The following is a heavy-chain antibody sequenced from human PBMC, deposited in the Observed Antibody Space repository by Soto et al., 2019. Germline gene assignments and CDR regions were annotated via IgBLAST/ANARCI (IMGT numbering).Heavy chain of an antibody. D-gene: IGHD1-26*01. CDR3: TRGGSGHPFDY. J-gene: IGHJ4*02. Sequence: QVQLQESGPGLVKPSETLSLTCTVSGVSITGHYWTWLRQPPGKGLEWIGNVHYSGSTHYRPSLKSRVIISVDTSENQSSLKLFSVTTADTAVYYCTRGGSGHPFDYWGQGTLVTVSS. V-gene: IGHV4-59*11. CDR2: VHYSGST. CDR1: GVSITGHY.